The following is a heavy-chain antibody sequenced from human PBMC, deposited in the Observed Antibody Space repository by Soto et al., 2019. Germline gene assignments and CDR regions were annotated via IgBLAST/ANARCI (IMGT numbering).Heavy chain of an antibody. D-gene: IGHD6-19*01. J-gene: IGHJ5*02. CDR2: IYYSGST. CDR1: GGSISSSSYY. CDR3: ASGSGWYGNWFDP. V-gene: IGHV4-39*01. Sequence: SETLSLTCTVSGGSISSSSYYWGWIRQPPGKGLEWIGSIYYSGSTYYNPSLKSRVTISVDTSKNQFSLKLSSVTAADTAVYYCASGSGWYGNWFDPWGQGTLVTVSS.